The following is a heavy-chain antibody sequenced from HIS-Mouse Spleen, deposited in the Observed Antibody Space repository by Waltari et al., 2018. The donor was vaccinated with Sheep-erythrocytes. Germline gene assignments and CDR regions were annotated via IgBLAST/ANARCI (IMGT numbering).Heavy chain of an antibody. CDR1: GYSFTSYW. V-gene: IGHV5-51*03. D-gene: IGHD3-3*01. CDR2: SHPGDSAT. J-gene: IGHJ3*02. CDR3: ARGPVLRFLEWLPTDAFDI. Sequence: EVQLVQSGAEVKKPGESLKISCKGSGYSFTSYWIGWVRQMPGKGLEWMGTSHPGDSATRYRPSFQGQVPISAGRSISTAYLQWSSLKASDTAMYYCARGPVLRFLEWLPTDAFDIWGQGTMVTVSS.